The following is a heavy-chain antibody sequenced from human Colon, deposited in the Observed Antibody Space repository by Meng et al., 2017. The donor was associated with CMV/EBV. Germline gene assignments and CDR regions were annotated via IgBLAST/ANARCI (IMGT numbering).Heavy chain of an antibody. J-gene: IGHJ4*02. CDR1: GFTFSSYA. CDR3: AKDFRYSGTYYFDH. CDR2: ISYDGSNK. D-gene: IGHD5-12*01. Sequence: GESLKISCAASGFTFSSYAMHWVRQAPGKGLEWVAVISYDGSNKYYADSVKGRFTISRDNSNNTLYLQMSSLRAEDTALFYCAKDFRYSGTYYFDHWGQGTLVTVSS. V-gene: IGHV3-30*04.